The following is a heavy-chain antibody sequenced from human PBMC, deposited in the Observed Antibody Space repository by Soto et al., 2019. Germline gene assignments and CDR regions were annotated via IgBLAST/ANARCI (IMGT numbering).Heavy chain of an antibody. Sequence: PGGSLRLSCAASGFTFSSYAMHWVRQAPGKGLEWVAVISYDGSNKFYADSVKGRFTISRDNSKNTLYLQMNSLRAEDTAVYYCARADTTLVRSYYFDYWGQGTLVTVSS. CDR3: ARADTTLVRSYYFDY. CDR1: GFTFSSYA. J-gene: IGHJ4*02. V-gene: IGHV3-30-3*01. D-gene: IGHD5-18*01. CDR2: ISYDGSNK.